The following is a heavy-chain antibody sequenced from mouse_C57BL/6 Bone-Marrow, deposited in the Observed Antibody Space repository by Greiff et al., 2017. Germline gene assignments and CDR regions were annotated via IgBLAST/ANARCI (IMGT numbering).Heavy chain of an antibody. V-gene: IGHV5-4*01. D-gene: IGHD2-5*01. Sequence: DVMLVESGGGLVKPGGSLKLSCAASGFTFSSYAMSWVRQTPEKRLEWVATISDGGSYTYYPDNVKGRFTISRDNAKNNLYLQMSHLKSEDTAMYYCARDRVTTPQAWCAYWGQGTLVTVSA. CDR2: ISDGGSYT. J-gene: IGHJ3*01. CDR1: GFTFSSYA. CDR3: ARDRVTTPQAWCAY.